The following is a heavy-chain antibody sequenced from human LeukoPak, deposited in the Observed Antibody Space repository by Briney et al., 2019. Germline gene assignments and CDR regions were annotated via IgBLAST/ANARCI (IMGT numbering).Heavy chain of an antibody. Sequence: PSETLSLTCTVSGGSISSYFWTWIRQPPGKGLEWIGYISYSGTTNYNPSLKSRVTISVDTSKNQFSLKLCSVTAADTAVYYCARVQRGGYYNYGMDVWGQGTTVTVSS. J-gene: IGHJ6*02. CDR3: ARVQRGGYYNYGMDV. CDR1: GGSISSYF. D-gene: IGHD3-10*01. V-gene: IGHV4-59*01. CDR2: ISYSGTT.